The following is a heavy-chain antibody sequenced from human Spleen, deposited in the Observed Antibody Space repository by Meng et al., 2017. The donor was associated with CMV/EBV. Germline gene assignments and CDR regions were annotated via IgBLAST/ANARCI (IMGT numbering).Heavy chain of an antibody. D-gene: IGHD5-12*01. CDR2: IDPKGGGT. CDR1: AYTFRGPY. V-gene: IGHV1-2*06. CDR3: ARQRVVATFFDP. Sequence: CKTSAYTFRGPYIHWVRHAPGQGLEWMGRIDPKGGGTKYAQKFQGRVTMTRDTSITTAYMEVNRLRSDDTAVYYCARQRVVATFFDPWGQGTLVTVSS. J-gene: IGHJ5*02.